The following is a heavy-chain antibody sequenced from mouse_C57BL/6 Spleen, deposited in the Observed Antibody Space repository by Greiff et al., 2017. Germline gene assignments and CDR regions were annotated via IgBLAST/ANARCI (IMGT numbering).Heavy chain of an antibody. D-gene: IGHD1-1*01. CDR3: ARPSLYYYGSSVLCFDY. CDR1: GFTFSSYT. V-gene: IGHV5-9*01. J-gene: IGHJ2*01. CDR2: ISGGGGNT. Sequence: EVNVVESGGGLVKPGGSLKLSCAASGFTFSSYTMSWVRQTPEKRLEWVATISGGGGNTYYPDSVKGRFTISRDNAKNTLYLQMSSLRSEDTALYYCARPSLYYYGSSVLCFDYWGQGTTLTVSS.